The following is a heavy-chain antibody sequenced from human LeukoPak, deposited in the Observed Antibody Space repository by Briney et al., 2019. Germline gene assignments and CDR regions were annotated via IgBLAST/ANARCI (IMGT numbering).Heavy chain of an antibody. CDR2: IIPIFGTA. CDR3: AKVSLYAILKRNWYFDL. V-gene: IGHV1-69*06. D-gene: IGHD2-8*01. Sequence: SVKVSCKASGGTFSSYAISWVRQAPGQGLEWMGGIIPIFGTAIYAQKFQGRVTMTEDTSTDTAYMKLSSLRSEDTAVYYCAKVSLYAILKRNWYFDLWGRGTLVTVSS. J-gene: IGHJ2*01. CDR1: GGTFSSYA.